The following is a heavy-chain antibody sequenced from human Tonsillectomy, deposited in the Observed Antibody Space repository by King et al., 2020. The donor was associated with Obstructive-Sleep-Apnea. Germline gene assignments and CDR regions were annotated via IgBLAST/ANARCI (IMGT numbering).Heavy chain of an antibody. V-gene: IGHV4-39*07. CDR2: IYYSGST. CDR1: GGSISSSSFY. D-gene: IGHD5-18*01. J-gene: IGHJ4*02. Sequence: QLQESGPGLVKPSETLSLTYTVSGGSISSSSFYWGWIRQPPGKGLEWIGTIYYSGSTYYNPSLKSRVTISVDTSKNQFSLKLSSVTAADTAVYYCARVDTASDYWGQGTLVTVSS. CDR3: ARVDTASDY.